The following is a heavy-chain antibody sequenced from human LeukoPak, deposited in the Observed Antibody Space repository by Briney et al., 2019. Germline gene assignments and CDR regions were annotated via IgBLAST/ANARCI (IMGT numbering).Heavy chain of an antibody. CDR1: GGSISSSHW. Sequence: PSGTLSLTCAVSGGSISSSHWWSWVRQRPGKGLEWIGEIYHSGSTNYSPSLKSRVTLSVDKSKNQFSLKLSSVTAADTAVYYCARGTGYSSGCPDYWGQGTLVTVSS. D-gene: IGHD6-19*01. V-gene: IGHV4-4*02. CDR3: ARGTGYSSGCPDY. J-gene: IGHJ4*02. CDR2: IYHSGST.